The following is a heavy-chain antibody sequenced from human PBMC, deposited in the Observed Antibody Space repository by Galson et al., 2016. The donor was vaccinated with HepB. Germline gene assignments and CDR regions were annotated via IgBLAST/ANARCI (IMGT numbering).Heavy chain of an antibody. CDR3: ARDYIMMTVTWGPDY. CDR2: ISYDGSYK. Sequence: SLRLSCAASGFTFSRYGIHWVRQAQGKGLEWVAVISYDGSYKFYADSVRGRFTISRDNSEDTVYLQMNSLRAEDTAVYYCARDYIMMTVTWGPDYWGQGTQVSVSS. J-gene: IGHJ4*02. D-gene: IGHD4-17*01. CDR1: GFTFSRYG. V-gene: IGHV3-30*03.